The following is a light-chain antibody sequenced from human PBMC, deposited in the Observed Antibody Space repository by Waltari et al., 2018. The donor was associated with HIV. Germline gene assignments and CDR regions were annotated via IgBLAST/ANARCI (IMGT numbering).Light chain of an antibody. CDR3: AAWDDSLNGPYV. CDR2: SNN. J-gene: IGLJ1*01. V-gene: IGLV1-44*01. CDR1: SFNIGSTT. Sequence: QSVLTQPPSASGTPGQRVTISCSGSSFNIGSTTVNWYQQLPGTAPKLLIYSNNQRPSGVPDRFSGSKSGTSASLAISGLQSEDEADYYCAAWDDSLNGPYVFGTGTKVTVL.